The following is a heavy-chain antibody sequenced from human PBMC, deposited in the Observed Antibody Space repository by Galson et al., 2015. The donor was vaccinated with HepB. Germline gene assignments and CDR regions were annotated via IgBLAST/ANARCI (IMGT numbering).Heavy chain of an antibody. J-gene: IGHJ4*02. CDR3: AKGPYYYDSSGYWGYFDY. CDR2: ISGSGGST. D-gene: IGHD3-22*01. CDR1: GFTFSSYA. V-gene: IGHV3-23*01. Sequence: SLRLSCAASGFTFSSYAMSWVRQAPGKGLEWVSAISGSGGSTYYADSVKGRFTISRDNSKNTLYLQMNSLRAEDTAVYYCAKGPYYYDSSGYWGYFDYWGQGTLVTVSS.